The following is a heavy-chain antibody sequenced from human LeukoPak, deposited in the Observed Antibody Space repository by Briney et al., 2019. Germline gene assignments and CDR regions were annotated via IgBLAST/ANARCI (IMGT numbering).Heavy chain of an antibody. CDR1: GFTFSSYE. CDR2: ISSSGSTI. D-gene: IGHD3-10*01. V-gene: IGHV3-48*03. CDR3: ARGQGSGSYLLMDY. Sequence: PGGSLRLSCAASGFTFSSYEMNWVRQAPGKGLEWVSYISSSGSTIYYADSVKGRFTISRDNAKSSLYLQMNSLRAEDTAVYYCARGQGSGSYLLMDYWGQGTLVTVSS. J-gene: IGHJ4*02.